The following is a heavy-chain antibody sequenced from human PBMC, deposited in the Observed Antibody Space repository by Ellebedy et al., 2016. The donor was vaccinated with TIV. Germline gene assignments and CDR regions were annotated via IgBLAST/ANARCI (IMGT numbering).Heavy chain of an antibody. CDR1: GFTFSSYS. CDR2: ITSGSDTI. Sequence: GESLKISRAASGFTFSSYSMNWVRQAPGKGLEYVSHITSGSDTISYADLVKGRFTISRDNAKNSLYLQMNSLRAEDTAVYYCSRGIAAVMYWGQGTLVTVSS. J-gene: IGHJ4*02. V-gene: IGHV3-48*01. CDR3: SRGIAAVMY. D-gene: IGHD6-13*01.